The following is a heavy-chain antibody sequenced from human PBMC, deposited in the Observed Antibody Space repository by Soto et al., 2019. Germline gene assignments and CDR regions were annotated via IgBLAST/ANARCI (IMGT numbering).Heavy chain of an antibody. CDR1: GYSFTTYW. D-gene: IGHD4-17*01. CDR2: IYPGDSDT. Sequence: PGESLKISCKGSGYSFTTYWVGWVRQMPGKGLEWMGIIYPGDSDTRYSPSFQGQGTGSADKSISTAYLQGSSLKASDSAMYYCASLYGTLLYWGQGTLVTVSS. V-gene: IGHV5-51*01. J-gene: IGHJ4*02. CDR3: ASLYGTLLY.